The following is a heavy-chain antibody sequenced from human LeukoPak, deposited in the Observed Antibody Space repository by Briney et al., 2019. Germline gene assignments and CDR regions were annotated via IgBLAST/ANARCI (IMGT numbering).Heavy chain of an antibody. CDR3: AQSSGWDSLKY. CDR1: GHTFTGYY. V-gene: IGHV1-2*02. Sequence: ASVKVSCKSSGHTFTGYYMHWVRQAPGQGLEWMGWINPNSGGTNHAQKFQGRVSMTRDTSISTAYMELSRLRSDDTAVYYCAQSSGWDSLKYWGQGTLVTVSS. CDR2: INPNSGGT. J-gene: IGHJ4*02. D-gene: IGHD6-19*01.